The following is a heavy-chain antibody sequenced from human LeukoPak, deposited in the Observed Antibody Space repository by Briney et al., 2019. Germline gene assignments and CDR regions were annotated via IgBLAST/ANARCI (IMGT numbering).Heavy chain of an antibody. V-gene: IGHV3-21*01. D-gene: IGHD4-17*01. J-gene: IGHJ4*02. CDR2: ISSSSSYI. Sequence: PGGSLRLSCAASGFTFSSYSMNWVRQAPGKGLEWVSSISSSSSYIYYADSVKGRFTISRDNAKNSLYLQMNSLRAEDTAVYCCASNDYGDFHYFDYWGQGTLVTVSS. CDR3: ASNDYGDFHYFDY. CDR1: GFTFSSYS.